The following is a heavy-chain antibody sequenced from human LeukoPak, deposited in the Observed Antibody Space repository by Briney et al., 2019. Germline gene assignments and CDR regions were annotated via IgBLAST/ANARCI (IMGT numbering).Heavy chain of an antibody. Sequence: GASVKVSCKASGYTFTGYYMHWVRQAPGQGLEWMGWINPNSGGTNYAQKFQGRVTMTRDTSISTAYMELSRLRPDDTAVYYCARDIYYESSGYYYSDYWGQGTLVTVSS. CDR3: ARDIYYESSGYYYSDY. V-gene: IGHV1-2*02. J-gene: IGHJ4*02. CDR2: INPNSGGT. CDR1: GYTFTGYY. D-gene: IGHD3-22*01.